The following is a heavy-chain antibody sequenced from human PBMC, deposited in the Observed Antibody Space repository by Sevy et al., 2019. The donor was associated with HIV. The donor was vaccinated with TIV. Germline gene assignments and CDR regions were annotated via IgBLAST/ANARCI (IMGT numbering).Heavy chain of an antibody. Sequence: GGSLRLSCAASAFTFSTYAMHWVRQAPGKGLEWVAVISYDGSHKYYADSVKGRFTISRDDSKSSLYLQMNTLRAEDTAVYYCVRDAGYSVNWYPRFDPWGQGTLVTVS. CDR1: AFTFSTYA. V-gene: IGHV3-30*03. CDR2: ISYDGSHK. J-gene: IGHJ5*02. CDR3: VRDAGYSVNWYPRFDP. D-gene: IGHD6-13*01.